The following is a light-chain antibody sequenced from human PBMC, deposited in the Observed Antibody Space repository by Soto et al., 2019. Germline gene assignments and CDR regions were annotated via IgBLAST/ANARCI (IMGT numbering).Light chain of an antibody. Sequence: DIQMTQSPSTLSASVGDRVTITGRASLSINNWLAWYQQKPGKATNFMIYDASNLESGVPSRFSGSASGTEFTLTISSLQSEDFAVYYCQQYNNWHPVTFGQGTKVDIK. V-gene: IGKV1-5*01. CDR3: QQYNNWHPVT. CDR2: DAS. CDR1: LSINNW. J-gene: IGKJ1*01.